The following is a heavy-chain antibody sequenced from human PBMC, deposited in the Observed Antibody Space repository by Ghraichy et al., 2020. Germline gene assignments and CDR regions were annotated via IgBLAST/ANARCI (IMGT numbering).Heavy chain of an antibody. J-gene: IGHJ3*02. CDR3: ARAQVSFYAFDI. CDR1: GGSFSGYY. Sequence: SETLSLTCAVYGGSFSGYYWSWIRQPPGKGLEWIGEINHSGSTNYNPSLKSRVTISVDTSKNQFSLKLSSVTAADTAVYYCARAQVSFYAFDIWGQGTMVTVSS. V-gene: IGHV4-34*01. D-gene: IGHD6-6*01. CDR2: INHSGST.